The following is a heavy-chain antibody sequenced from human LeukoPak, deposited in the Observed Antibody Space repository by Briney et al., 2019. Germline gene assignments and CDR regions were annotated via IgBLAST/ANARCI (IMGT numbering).Heavy chain of an antibody. V-gene: IGHV4-59*01. CDR2: IYYSGST. CDR1: GGSISSYY. J-gene: IGHJ4*02. CDR3: ARARIAAASYYFDY. Sequence: SETLSLTCTVSGGSISSYYWSWIRQPPGKGLEWIGYIYYSGSTNYSPSLKSRVTISVDTSKNQFSLKLSSVTAADTAAYYCARARIAAASYYFDYWGQGTLVTVSS. D-gene: IGHD6-13*01.